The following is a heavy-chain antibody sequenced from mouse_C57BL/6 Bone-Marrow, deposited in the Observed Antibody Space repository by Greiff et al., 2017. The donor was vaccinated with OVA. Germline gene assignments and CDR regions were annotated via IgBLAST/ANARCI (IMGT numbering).Heavy chain of an antibody. CDR1: GYTFTSYW. D-gene: IGHD2-5*01. V-gene: IGHV1-7*01. CDR2: INPSSGYT. J-gene: IGHJ2*01. Sequence: QVQLKESGAELAKPGASVKLSCKASGYTFTSYWMHWVKQRPGQGLEWIGYINPSSGYTKYNQKFKDKATLTADKSSSTAYMQLSSLTYEDSAVYYCARGGYSKGYYFDYWGQGTTLTVSS. CDR3: ARGGYSKGYYFDY.